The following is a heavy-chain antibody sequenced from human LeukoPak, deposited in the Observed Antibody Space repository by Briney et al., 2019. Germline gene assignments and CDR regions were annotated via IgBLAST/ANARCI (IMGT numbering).Heavy chain of an antibody. J-gene: IGHJ6*03. CDR3: ASRYSSSWGYYYYYYMDV. D-gene: IGHD6-6*01. CDR2: INPNSGGT. Sequence: GASVKVSCKASGYTFTGYYMHWVRQAPGQGLEWMGWINPNSGGTNYAQKFQGRVTMTRDTSISTAYMELSRLRSEDTAVYYCASRYSSSWGYYYYYYMDVWGKGTTVTVSS. CDR1: GYTFTGYY. V-gene: IGHV1-2*02.